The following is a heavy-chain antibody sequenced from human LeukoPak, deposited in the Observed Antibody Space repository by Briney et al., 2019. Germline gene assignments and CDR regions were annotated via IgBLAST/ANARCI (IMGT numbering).Heavy chain of an antibody. CDR3: AKIVGIVVVAATPGGY. CDR1: GFTFSDYG. D-gene: IGHD2-15*01. J-gene: IGHJ4*02. Sequence: GGSLRLSCAASGFTFSDYGMHWVRQAPGKGLEWVALISYDGINKYYADSVKGRFTISRDNSKNTLYLQMNSLRAEDTAVYYCAKIVGIVVVAATPGGYWGQGTLVTVSS. CDR2: ISYDGINK. V-gene: IGHV3-30*18.